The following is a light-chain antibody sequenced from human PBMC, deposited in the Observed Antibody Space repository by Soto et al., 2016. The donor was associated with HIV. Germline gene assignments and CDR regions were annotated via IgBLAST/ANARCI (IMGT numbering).Light chain of an antibody. CDR3: QQTYSTRMYT. Sequence: DIQMTQSPSSLSASVGDRVTITCRASQGIRNDLGWYQQIPGKAPKRLIYAASSLQSGVPSRFSGSDSGTHFTLTISSLQPEDFATYFCQQTYSTRMYTFGQGTKLEIK. V-gene: IGKV1-39*01. CDR2: AAS. J-gene: IGKJ2*01. CDR1: QGIRND.